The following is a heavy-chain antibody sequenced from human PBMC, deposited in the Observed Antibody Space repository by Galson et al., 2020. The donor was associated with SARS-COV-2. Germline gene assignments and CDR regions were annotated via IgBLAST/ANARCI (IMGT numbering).Heavy chain of an antibody. J-gene: IGHJ6*02. CDR3: AREPTRITIFGVVIGGIDV. CDR2: IYSGGST. Sequence: TGGSLRLSCAASGFTVSSNYMSWVRQAPGKGLEWVSVIYSGGSTYYADSVKGRFTISRDNSKNTLYLQMNSLRAEDTAVYYCAREPTRITIFGVVIGGIDVWGQGTTVTVSS. D-gene: IGHD3-3*01. V-gene: IGHV3-66*01. CDR1: GFTVSSNY.